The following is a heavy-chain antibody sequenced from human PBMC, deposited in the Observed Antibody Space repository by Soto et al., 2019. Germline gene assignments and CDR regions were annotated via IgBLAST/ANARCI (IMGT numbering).Heavy chain of an antibody. V-gene: IGHV4-31*03. Sequence: NPSETLSLTCTVSGGSISSGGYYWSWIRQHPGKGLEWIGYIYYSGSTYYNPSLKSRVTISVDTSKNQFSLKLSSVTAADTAVYYCARDREYCSGGSCSLGAFDIWGQGTMVTVSS. CDR2: IYYSGST. D-gene: IGHD2-15*01. CDR1: GGSISSGGYY. J-gene: IGHJ3*02. CDR3: ARDREYCSGGSCSLGAFDI.